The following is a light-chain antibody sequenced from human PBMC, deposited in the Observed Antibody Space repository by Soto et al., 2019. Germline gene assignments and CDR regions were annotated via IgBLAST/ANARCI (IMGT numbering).Light chain of an antibody. CDR3: QQGYNTPQT. CDR2: AAS. V-gene: IGKV1-39*01. Sequence: QLTQSPSLISVYVVAIVSTTRRASQGISTYLNWYQQRPGKAPKLLIYAASSLQSGVPSRFSGSGSGTDFTLNISSLQPEDFATYYCQQGYNTPQTVGQGTKV. J-gene: IGKJ1*01. CDR1: QGISTY.